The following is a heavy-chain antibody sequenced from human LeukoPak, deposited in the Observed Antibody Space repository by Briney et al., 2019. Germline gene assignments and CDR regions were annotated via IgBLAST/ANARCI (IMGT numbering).Heavy chain of an antibody. CDR1: GGSISSYY. CDR3: ARTLASSWYYFDY. CDR2: INHSGST. D-gene: IGHD6-13*01. V-gene: IGHV4-34*01. Sequence: KPSETLSLTCTVSGGSISSYYWSWIRQPPGKGLEWIGEINHSGSTNYNPSLKSRVTISVDTSKNQFSLKLSSVTAADTAVYYCARTLASSWYYFDYWGQGTLVTVSS. J-gene: IGHJ4*02.